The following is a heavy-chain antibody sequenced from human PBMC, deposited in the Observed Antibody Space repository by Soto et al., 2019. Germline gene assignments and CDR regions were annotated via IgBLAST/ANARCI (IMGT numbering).Heavy chain of an antibody. CDR2: IWYDGSNK. Sequence: QVQLVESGGGVVQPGRSLRLSCAASGFSFSSYGMHWVRQAPGKGLEWLAVIWYDGSNKYYADSVKGRFTVSRDNSKNTLSLQMNSLRAEDTAVYXXARXXXXGXXAPGGYWGEGTLVIVSA. D-gene: IGHD3-10*01. J-gene: IGHJ4*02. CDR1: GFSFSSYG. CDR3: ARXXXXGXXAPGGY. V-gene: IGHV3-33*01.